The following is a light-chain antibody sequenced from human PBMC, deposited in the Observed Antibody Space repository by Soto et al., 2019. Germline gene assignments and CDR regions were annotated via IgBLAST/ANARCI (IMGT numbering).Light chain of an antibody. Sequence: QTVVTQEPSLSVSPGRTVTLTCGLSSGSVSTSDYPSWYQQTPGHAPRTLIYNTNTRSSGVPDRFSGSILGNKAALTITGAQADDESDYYCVLYVGSGIVVFGGGTKVTVL. J-gene: IGLJ2*01. CDR3: VLYVGSGIVV. CDR1: SGSVSTSDY. CDR2: NTN. V-gene: IGLV8-61*01.